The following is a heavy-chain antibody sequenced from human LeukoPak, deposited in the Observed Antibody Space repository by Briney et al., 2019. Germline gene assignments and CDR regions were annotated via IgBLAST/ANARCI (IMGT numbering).Heavy chain of an antibody. Sequence: SVKVSFKASGGTFSSYAISWVRQAPGQGLEWMGRIIPILGIANYAQKFQGRVTITADKSTSTAYMELSSLRSEDTAVYYCATREGGYCFGGSCHQLHYWGQGTLVTVSS. V-gene: IGHV1-69*04. CDR3: ATREGGYCFGGSCHQLHY. D-gene: IGHD2-15*01. CDR1: GGTFSSYA. CDR2: IIPILGIA. J-gene: IGHJ4*02.